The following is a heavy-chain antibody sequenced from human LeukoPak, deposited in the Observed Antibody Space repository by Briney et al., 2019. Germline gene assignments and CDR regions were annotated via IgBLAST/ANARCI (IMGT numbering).Heavy chain of an antibody. CDR3: ATAGNYRFDY. CDR1: RFTFSNYW. CDR2: INADGSTI. J-gene: IGHJ4*02. Sequence: GGSLRLSCAASRFTFSNYWMHWVRQAPGKGLVWVSRINADGSTINYADSVKGRFTISRDNAKNTLYLQMNSLTAEDTALYYCATAGNYRFDYWGQGILVAVSS. D-gene: IGHD5-24*01. V-gene: IGHV3-74*01.